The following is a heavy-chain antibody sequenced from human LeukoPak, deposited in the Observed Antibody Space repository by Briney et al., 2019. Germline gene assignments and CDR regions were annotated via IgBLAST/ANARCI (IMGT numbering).Heavy chain of an antibody. Sequence: SETLSLTCAAYGGSFSGYYWSWIRQPPGKGLEWIGEINHSGSTNYNPSLKSRVTISVDTSKNQFSLKLTSVTGADTAVYYCARLRSSLSAVVDYYYMDVWGKGTTVNVSS. D-gene: IGHD2-15*01. CDR3: ARLRSSLSAVVDYYYMDV. CDR1: GGSFSGYY. V-gene: IGHV4-34*01. J-gene: IGHJ6*03. CDR2: INHSGST.